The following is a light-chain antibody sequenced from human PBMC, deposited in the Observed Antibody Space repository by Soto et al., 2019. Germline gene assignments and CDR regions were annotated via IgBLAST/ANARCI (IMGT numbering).Light chain of an antibody. CDR3: SSYAGIYTLV. Sequence: QSVLTQPRSVSGSPGQSVTISCTGTSSDVGAYNFVSWYQQHPGKAPKLMICDVNKRPSGVPDRFSGSESGNTASLTISGLQAEDEADYYCSSYAGIYTLVFGGGTKVTVL. J-gene: IGLJ3*02. V-gene: IGLV2-11*01. CDR2: DVN. CDR1: SSDVGAYNF.